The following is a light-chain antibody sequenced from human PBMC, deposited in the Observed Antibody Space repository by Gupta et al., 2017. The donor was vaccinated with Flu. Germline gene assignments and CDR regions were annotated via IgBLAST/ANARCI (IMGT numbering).Light chain of an antibody. V-gene: IGLV2-14*01. CDR1: NSDVGRYDF. Sequence: QSAVTQPASVSESPGQSITISCTGTNSDVGRYDFVSWYQQHPGKAPRLMIYEVNRRPSGVSYRFSGSKSGNTASLTISGLQAEDEADYYCSSFTSMSTLVFGTGTKVTVL. J-gene: IGLJ1*01. CDR3: SSFTSMSTLV. CDR2: EVN.